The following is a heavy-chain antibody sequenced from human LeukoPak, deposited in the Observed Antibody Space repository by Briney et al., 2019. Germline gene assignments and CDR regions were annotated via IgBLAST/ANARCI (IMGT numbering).Heavy chain of an antibody. Sequence: SETLSLTCTVSGGSISSYYWSWIRQPPGKGLEWIGYIYYSGSTNYNPSLKSRVTISVDTSKNQFSLKLSSVTAADTAVYYCARDGLGIQLWLNGMDVWGQGTTVTVSS. D-gene: IGHD5-18*01. CDR2: IYYSGST. J-gene: IGHJ6*02. CDR3: ARDGLGIQLWLNGMDV. V-gene: IGHV4-59*01. CDR1: GGSISSYY.